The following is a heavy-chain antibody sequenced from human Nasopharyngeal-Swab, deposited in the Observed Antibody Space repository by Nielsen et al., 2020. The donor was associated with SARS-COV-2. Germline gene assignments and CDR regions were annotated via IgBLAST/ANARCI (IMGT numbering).Heavy chain of an antibody. D-gene: IGHD6-19*01. V-gene: IGHV4-39*07. CDR3: ARGYSSGWYPFDY. CDR2: IYYSGST. CDR1: GGSISSYY. Sequence: SETLSLTCTVSGGSISSYYWSWIRQPPGKGLEWIGSIYYSGSTYYNPSLKSRVTISVDTSKNQFSLKLSSVTAADTAVYYCARGYSSGWYPFDYWGQGTLVTVSS. J-gene: IGHJ4*02.